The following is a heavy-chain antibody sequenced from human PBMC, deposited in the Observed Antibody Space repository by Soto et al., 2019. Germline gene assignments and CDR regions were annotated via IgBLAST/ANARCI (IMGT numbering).Heavy chain of an antibody. CDR3: ARESQNSSGFYHFDY. D-gene: IGHD6-19*01. CDR1: GYTFTSYA. J-gene: IGHJ4*02. Sequence: ASVKVSCKASGYTFTSYARHWVRQAPGQRLEWMGWINAGNGNTKYSQKFQGRVTITRDTSASTAYMELSSLRSEDTAVYYCARESQNSSGFYHFDYWGQGTLVTV. CDR2: INAGNGNT. V-gene: IGHV1-3*01.